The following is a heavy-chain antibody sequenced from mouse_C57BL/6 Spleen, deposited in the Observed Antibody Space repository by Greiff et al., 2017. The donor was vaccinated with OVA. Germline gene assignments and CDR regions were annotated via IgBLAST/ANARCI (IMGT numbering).Heavy chain of an antibody. CDR3: ARLSDFYAMDY. Sequence: VQLQQSGPELVKPGASVKISCKASGYAFSSSWMNWVKQRPGKGLEWIGRIYPGDGDTNYNGKFKGKATLTADKSSSTAYMQLSSLTSEDSAVYFCARLSDFYAMDYWGQGTSVTVSS. CDR2: IYPGDGDT. CDR1: GYAFSSSW. V-gene: IGHV1-82*01. J-gene: IGHJ4*01.